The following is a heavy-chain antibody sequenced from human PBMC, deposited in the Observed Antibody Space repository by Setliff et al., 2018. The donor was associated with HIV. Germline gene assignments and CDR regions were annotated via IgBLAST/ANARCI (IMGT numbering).Heavy chain of an antibody. CDR2: IYSSGST. CDR3: ASYDILTGYYGHYFDY. CDR1: GGSINNYY. V-gene: IGHV4-59*08. J-gene: IGHJ4*02. D-gene: IGHD3-9*01. Sequence: SETLSLTCTVSGGSINNYYWSWIRQPPGKGLEWIGYIYSSGSTNYNPSLRSRVTISVDTSKNQFSLKLSSVTAADTAVYYCASYDILTGYYGHYFDYWGQGTLVTVSS.